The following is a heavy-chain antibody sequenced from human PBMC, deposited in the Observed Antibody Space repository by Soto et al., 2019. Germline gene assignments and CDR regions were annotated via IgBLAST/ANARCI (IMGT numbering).Heavy chain of an antibody. V-gene: IGHV3-33*01. CDR1: GFTFSSYG. J-gene: IGHJ6*03. CDR3: AREGNIVVVPAAMDYMDV. Sequence: GGSLRLSCAASGFTFSSYGMHWVRQAPGKGLEWVAVIWYDGSNKYYADSVKGRFTISRDNSKNTLYLQMNSLRAEDTAVYYCAREGNIVVVPAAMDYMDVWGKGTTVTVSS. CDR2: IWYDGSNK. D-gene: IGHD2-2*01.